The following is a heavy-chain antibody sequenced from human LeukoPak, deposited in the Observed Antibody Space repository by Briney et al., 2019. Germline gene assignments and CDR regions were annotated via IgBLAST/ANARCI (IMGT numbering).Heavy chain of an antibody. Sequence: ASVKVSCKASGYSFTSNYIHWVRQAPGQGLEWMGMIYPRDGSTSYAQKFQGRVTVTRDTSTSTVHMELSGLRSEDTAVYYCARGPAGGYSGSQFRGEGPRRHYYFYYGMDVWGQGTSVTVSS. J-gene: IGHJ6*02. CDR3: ARGPAGGYSGSQFRGEGPRRHYYFYYGMDV. D-gene: IGHD1-26*01. CDR2: IYPRDGST. V-gene: IGHV1-46*01. CDR1: GYSFTSNY.